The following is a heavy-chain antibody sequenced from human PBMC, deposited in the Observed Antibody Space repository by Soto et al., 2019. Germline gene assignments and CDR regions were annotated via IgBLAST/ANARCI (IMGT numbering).Heavy chain of an antibody. Sequence: SETLSLTCTVSGGSISSGGYHWSWIRQHPGKGLEWIGYIYYSGSTYYNPSLKSRVTISVDTSKNQFSLKLSSVTAADTAVYYCAGTVTYYYDSSGYGFDIWGQGTMVTVSS. D-gene: IGHD3-22*01. J-gene: IGHJ3*02. CDR1: GGSISSGGYH. CDR3: AGTVTYYYDSSGYGFDI. CDR2: IYYSGST. V-gene: IGHV4-31*03.